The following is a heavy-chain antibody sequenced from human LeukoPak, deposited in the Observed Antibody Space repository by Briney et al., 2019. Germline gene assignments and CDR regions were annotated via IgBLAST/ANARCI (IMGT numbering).Heavy chain of an antibody. D-gene: IGHD4-23*01. CDR3: ARGFSHGGYGY. Sequence: PSETLSLTCAVYGGSFSGYYWSWIRQPPGKGLEWIGEINHSGSTNYNPSLKSRVTISVDTSKNQFSLKLSSVTAADTAVYYCARGFSHGGYGYWGQGTLVTVSS. CDR1: GGSFSGYY. CDR2: INHSGST. J-gene: IGHJ4*02. V-gene: IGHV4-34*01.